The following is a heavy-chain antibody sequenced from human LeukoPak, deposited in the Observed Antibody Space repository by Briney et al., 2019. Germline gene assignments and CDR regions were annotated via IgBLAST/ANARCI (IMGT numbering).Heavy chain of an antibody. Sequence: ASVKVSCKASGYTFTGYYMHWVRQAPGQGLEWMGWINPNSGGTNYAQKFQGRVTMTRDTSISTAYMELSRLRSDDTAVYCCARSIPLWKDLRRDWFDPWGQGTLVIVSS. CDR1: GYTFTGYY. V-gene: IGHV1-2*02. CDR3: ARSIPLWKDLRRDWFDP. D-gene: IGHD1-1*01. J-gene: IGHJ5*02. CDR2: INPNSGGT.